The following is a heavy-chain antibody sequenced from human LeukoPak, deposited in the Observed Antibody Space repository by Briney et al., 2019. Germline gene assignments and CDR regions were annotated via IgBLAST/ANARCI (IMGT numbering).Heavy chain of an antibody. V-gene: IGHV4-61*02. CDR2: IYTSGST. CDR3: ARLRGDNWNDPYYYYGMDV. D-gene: IGHD1-1*01. CDR1: GGSISSGGYY. J-gene: IGHJ6*02. Sequence: SETLSLTCTVSGGSISSGGYYWSWIRQPAGKGLEWIGRIYTSGSTNYNPSLKSRVTMSVDTSKNQFSLKLSSVTAADTAVYYCARLRGDNWNDPYYYYGMDVWGQGTTVTVSS.